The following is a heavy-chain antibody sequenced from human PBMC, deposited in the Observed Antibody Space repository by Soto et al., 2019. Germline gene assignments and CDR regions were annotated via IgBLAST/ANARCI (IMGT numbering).Heavy chain of an antibody. CDR1: GFNGSSNY. V-gene: IGHV3-33*08. CDR3: ARAGSGVSSHWFDP. D-gene: IGHD2-15*01. J-gene: IGHJ5*02. CDR2: IWYDGSNK. Sequence: GGPLRLSCAASGFNGSSNYMSWVRQAPGKGLEWGAVIWYDGSNKYYADSVKGRFTISRDNSKSTLYLQMNSLRADDTAVYYCARAGSGVSSHWFDPWGQGTLVTVSS.